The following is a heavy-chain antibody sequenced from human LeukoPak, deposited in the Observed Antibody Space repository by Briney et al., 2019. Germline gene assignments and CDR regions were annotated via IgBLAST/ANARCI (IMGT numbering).Heavy chain of an antibody. J-gene: IGHJ3*02. CDR1: GGSISSSNW. D-gene: IGHD3-22*01. CDR2: IYHSGST. Sequence: SGTLSLTCAVSGGSISSSNWWSWVRQPPGKGRDWFGEIYHSGSTNYNPSLKSRVTISVDRSKNQFSLKLSSVTAADTAVYYCARGRAYYYDSSAFDIWGQGTMVTVSS. CDR3: ARGRAYYYDSSAFDI. V-gene: IGHV4-4*02.